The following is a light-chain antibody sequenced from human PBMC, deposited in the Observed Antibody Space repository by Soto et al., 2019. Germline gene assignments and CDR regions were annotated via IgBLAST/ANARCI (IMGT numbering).Light chain of an antibody. J-gene: IGKJ2*01. Sequence: DIVMTQSPLSLPVTPGEPASISCRSSQSLLHSNGYNYLDWYLQKPGQSPQLLIYLGSNRASGVPQRFSGSGSGTDFTLKISRVEAEDVGLYYCMQALQAPYTFGQGTKLEIK. CDR3: MQALQAPYT. CDR1: QSLLHSNGYNY. V-gene: IGKV2-28*01. CDR2: LGS.